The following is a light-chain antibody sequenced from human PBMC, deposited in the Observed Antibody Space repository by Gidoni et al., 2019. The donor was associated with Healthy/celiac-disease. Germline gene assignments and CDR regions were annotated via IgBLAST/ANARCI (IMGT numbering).Light chain of an antibody. CDR1: QSVRSSY. Sequence: EIVLTQSPGTLSLSPGERATLSCRASQSVRSSYLAWYQQKPGQAPRLLIDGASSRATGIPDRFSGSGSGTDFTLTISRLEPEDFAVYYCQQYGSSPLTFXQXTRLEIK. V-gene: IGKV3-20*01. J-gene: IGKJ5*01. CDR2: GAS. CDR3: QQYGSSPLT.